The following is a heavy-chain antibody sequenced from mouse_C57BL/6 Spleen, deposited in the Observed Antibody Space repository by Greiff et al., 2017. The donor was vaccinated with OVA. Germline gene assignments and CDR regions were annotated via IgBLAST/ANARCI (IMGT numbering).Heavy chain of an antibody. CDR2: ISSGSSTI. CDR3: ARPTLVPQFAY. J-gene: IGHJ3*01. CDR1: GFTFSDYG. V-gene: IGHV5-17*01. Sequence: EVKLMESGGGLVKPGGSLKLSCAASGFTFSDYGMHWVRQAPEKGLEWVAYISSGSSTIYYADTVKGRFTISRDNAKNTLFLQMTSLRSEDTAMYYCARPTLVPQFAYWGQGTLVTVSA.